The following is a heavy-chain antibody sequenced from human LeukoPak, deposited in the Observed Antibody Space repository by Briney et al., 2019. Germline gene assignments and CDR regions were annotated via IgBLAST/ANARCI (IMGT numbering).Heavy chain of an antibody. CDR2: ISFDGSNK. CDR1: GFTFNTHA. CDR3: ARSQYGSGSYYYFDY. V-gene: IGHV3-30-3*01. D-gene: IGHD3-10*01. Sequence: PGGSLRLSCAASGFTFNTHAMHWVRQAPGKGLEWAALISFDGSNKYYADSVKGRFSISRDTSKNTLYLHMNSLRAEDTAVYHCARSQYGSGSYYYFDYWGQGTLVTVSS. J-gene: IGHJ4*02.